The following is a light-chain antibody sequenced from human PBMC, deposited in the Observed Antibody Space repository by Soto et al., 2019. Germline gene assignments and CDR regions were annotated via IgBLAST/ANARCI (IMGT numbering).Light chain of an antibody. CDR1: QSIGTW. Sequence: DIQMTQSPSTLPASVGDRVTITCRASQSIGTWLALYQQKPGEAPKLLIYDASALPRGVPSRFSGSGSGTKFTLTIASLQPDDFATYYCQQYETFSGTFGPGTKVDIK. CDR3: QQYETFSGT. V-gene: IGKV1-5*01. J-gene: IGKJ1*01. CDR2: DAS.